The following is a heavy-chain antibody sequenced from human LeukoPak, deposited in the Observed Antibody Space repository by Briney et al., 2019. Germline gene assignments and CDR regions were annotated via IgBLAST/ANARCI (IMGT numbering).Heavy chain of an antibody. Sequence: GGSLRLSCAASGFTFSTYAMTWVRQAPGKGLEWVPLISGNGASTYYADSVKGRFTISRDNSKNTLYLQMNSLRAEDTAVFYCATSLGYNYDYAMDVWGQGTTVTVSS. CDR2: ISGNGAST. CDR3: ATSLGYNYDYAMDV. J-gene: IGHJ6*02. V-gene: IGHV3-23*01. CDR1: GFTFSTYA. D-gene: IGHD1-20*01.